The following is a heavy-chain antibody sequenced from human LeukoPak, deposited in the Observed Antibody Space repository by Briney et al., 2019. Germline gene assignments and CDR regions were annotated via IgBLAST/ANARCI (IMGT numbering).Heavy chain of an antibody. D-gene: IGHD3-16*01. CDR1: GFTFDDYA. V-gene: IGHV3-9*01. J-gene: IGHJ4*02. CDR2: MSWNSGSI. Sequence: GGSLRLSCAAPGFTFDDYAMHWVRQAPGKGLEGVAGMSWNSGSIDYADSVKGRFTISRDNAKNSLYLQMNSLRAEDTALYYCAKDMGDYVWGSILDYWGQGTLVTVSS. CDR3: AKDMGDYVWGSILDY.